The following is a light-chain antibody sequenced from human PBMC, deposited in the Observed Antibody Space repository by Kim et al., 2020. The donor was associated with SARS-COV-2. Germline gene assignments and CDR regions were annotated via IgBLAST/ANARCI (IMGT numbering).Light chain of an antibody. V-gene: IGKV3-20*01. CDR1: QSVSSSY. CDR3: KQYGSSPTN. CDR2: GAS. J-gene: IGKJ2*01. Sequence: EIVLTQSPGTLSLSPGERATLSCRASQSVSSSYLAWYQQKLGQAPRLLIYGASSRATGIPDRFSGSGSGTDFTLTINRLEPEDFAAYFCKQYGSSPTNFGQGTNLEI.